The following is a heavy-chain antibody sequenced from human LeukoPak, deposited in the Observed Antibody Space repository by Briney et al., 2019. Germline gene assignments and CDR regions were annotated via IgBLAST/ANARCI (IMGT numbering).Heavy chain of an antibody. CDR3: ARDRGPRTGFMVREAYDY. V-gene: IGHV3-74*01. J-gene: IGHJ4*02. D-gene: IGHD3-10*01. CDR2: INIDGSIT. Sequence: GGSLRLSCAASGFTFSDYWIHWVRQAPGKGLVWVSRINIDGSITNYADSVKGRFSISRDNAKNTPYLQMSSLRAEDTAVYYCARDRGPRTGFMVREAYDYWGQGTLVTVSS. CDR1: GFTFSDYW.